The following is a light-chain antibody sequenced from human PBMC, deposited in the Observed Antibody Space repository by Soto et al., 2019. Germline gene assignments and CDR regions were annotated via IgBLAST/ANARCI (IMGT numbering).Light chain of an antibody. Sequence: QSVLTQPPSVSGSPGQSVTISCTGTSSDIGYYNRVSWYQQSPDTAPKLMLYEVSNRTSGVPDRFSGSKSGNTAALTISGLQAEDEAVFFCSSYSRSTTPVIFGGGTKLTVL. V-gene: IGLV2-18*02. CDR1: SSDIGYYNR. CDR2: EVS. CDR3: SSYSRSTTPVI. J-gene: IGLJ2*01.